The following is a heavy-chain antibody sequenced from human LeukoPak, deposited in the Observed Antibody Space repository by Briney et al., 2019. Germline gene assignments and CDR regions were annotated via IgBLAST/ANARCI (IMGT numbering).Heavy chain of an antibody. Sequence: PGRSLRLSCAASGFTFSDYYMSWIRQAPGKGLEWVSYISSSGSTIYYADSVKGRFTISRDNAKNSLYLQMNSLRAEDTAVYYCARLRWFGQGVMWASDSSGYFDYWGQGTLVTVSS. CDR3: ARLRWFGQGVMWASDSSGYFDY. J-gene: IGHJ4*02. CDR1: GFTFSDYY. CDR2: ISSSGSTI. V-gene: IGHV3-11*04. D-gene: IGHD3-22*01.